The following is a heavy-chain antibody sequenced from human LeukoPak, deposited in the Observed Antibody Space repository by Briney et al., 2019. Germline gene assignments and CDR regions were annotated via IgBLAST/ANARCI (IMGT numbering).Heavy chain of an antibody. Sequence: ASVKVSCKASGYTFTSYYMHWVRQAPGQGLEWMGIIIPSGGSTSYAQKFQGRVTMTRDTSTSTVYMELSSLRSEDTAVYYCARDPGCGSDCYPGAFDIWGQGTMVTVSS. CDR1: GYTFTSYY. D-gene: IGHD2-21*02. V-gene: IGHV1-46*01. J-gene: IGHJ3*02. CDR2: IIPSGGST. CDR3: ARDPGCGSDCYPGAFDI.